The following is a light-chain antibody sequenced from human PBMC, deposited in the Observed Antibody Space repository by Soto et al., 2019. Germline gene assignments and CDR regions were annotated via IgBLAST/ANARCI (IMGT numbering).Light chain of an antibody. CDR3: QQYGSSDT. Sequence: EIELTQSPGTLSLSAGERATLSCRASQSVSNYYLAWYQQKPGQAPRLLIYAASNRATDIPDRFSGSGSGTDFTLTISKLEADVFSVYYWQQYGSSDTFGQGTKVEIK. CDR1: QSVSNYY. J-gene: IGKJ1*01. CDR2: AAS. V-gene: IGKV3-20*01.